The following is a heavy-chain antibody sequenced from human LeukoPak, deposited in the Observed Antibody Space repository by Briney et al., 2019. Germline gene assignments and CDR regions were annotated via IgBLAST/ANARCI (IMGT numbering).Heavy chain of an antibody. D-gene: IGHD4-17*01. CDR1: AFSFSSYS. J-gene: IGHJ4*02. V-gene: IGHV3-7*01. Sequence: GGSLRLSCAGSAFSFSSYSMSWVRQGPGKGLEWVATVWPDGGEQRYADSVRGRFTISRDNAKSLLYLQMHSLSVEDTAVYFCARLFGGVTTFDYWGQGALVTVSS. CDR3: ARLFGGVTTFDY. CDR2: VWPDGGEQ.